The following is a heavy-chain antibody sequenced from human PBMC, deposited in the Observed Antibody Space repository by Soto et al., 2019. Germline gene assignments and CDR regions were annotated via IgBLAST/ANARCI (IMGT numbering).Heavy chain of an antibody. CDR1: GGSFSGYY. Sequence: QVQLQQWGAGLLKPSETLSLTCAVYGGSFSGYYWTWIRQPPGTGLEWIGEINHSGSTNYNPSLQSRVTISVDTSNNQFSLKRTYVTVEDTAVYYCARDKITGLFAYLGHGTLVTVSS. CDR2: INHSGST. D-gene: IGHD3-16*01. J-gene: IGHJ4*01. CDR3: ARDKITGLFAY. V-gene: IGHV4-34*01.